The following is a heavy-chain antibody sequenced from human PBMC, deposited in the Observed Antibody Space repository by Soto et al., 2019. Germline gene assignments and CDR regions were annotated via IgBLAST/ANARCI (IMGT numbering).Heavy chain of an antibody. D-gene: IGHD3-3*01. CDR3: ARGRSYDLWSGYYPPLVDY. V-gene: IGHV1-8*01. CDR2: MNPNSGNT. J-gene: IGHJ4*02. Sequence: GASVKVSCKASGYTFTSYDINWVRQATGQGLEWMGWMNPNSGNTGYAQKFQGRVTMTRNTSISTAYMELSSLRSEDTAVYYCARGRSYDLWSGYYPPLVDYWGQGTLVTVSS. CDR1: GYTFTSYD.